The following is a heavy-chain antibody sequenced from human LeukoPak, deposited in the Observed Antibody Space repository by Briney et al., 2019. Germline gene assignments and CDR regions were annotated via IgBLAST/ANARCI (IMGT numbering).Heavy chain of an antibody. V-gene: IGHV3-53*01. CDR2: MYNNGNT. CDR3: AKDLRPTTISYFDN. CDR1: GLTVSSKY. D-gene: IGHD4/OR15-4a*01. Sequence: GGSLRLSCAASGLTVSSKYMSWVRQAPGKGLEWVSVMYNNGNTHYADSVKGRFTISRDNSKNTVYLQMSALRAEDTALYYCAKDLRPTTISYFDNWGQGTLVTVSS. J-gene: IGHJ4*02.